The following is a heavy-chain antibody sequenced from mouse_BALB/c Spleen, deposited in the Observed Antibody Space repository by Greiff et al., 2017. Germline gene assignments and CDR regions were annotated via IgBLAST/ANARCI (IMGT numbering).Heavy chain of an antibody. CDR2: IDPSDSYT. CDR1: GYTFTSYW. V-gene: IGHV1S127*01. Sequence: VKLHQPGAELVKPGASVKMSCKASGYTFTSYWMHWVKQRPGQGLEWIGVIDPSDSYTSYNQKFKGKATLTVDTSSSTAYMQLSSLTSEDSAVYYCTRSRNGAAWFAYWGQGTLVTVSA. CDR3: TRSRNGAAWFAY. J-gene: IGHJ3*01.